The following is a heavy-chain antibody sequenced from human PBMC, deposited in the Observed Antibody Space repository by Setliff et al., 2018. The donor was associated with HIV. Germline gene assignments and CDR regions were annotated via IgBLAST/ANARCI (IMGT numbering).Heavy chain of an antibody. V-gene: IGHV1-18*01. J-gene: IGHJ2*01. Sequence: ASVKVSCKASGYSFTTYGISWVRQAPGQGLEWVGWISVYNGQTLYAQKVQDRITVTMDIHKDTAYMELRGLTPDDTAVYYCARGHHFYWYFDLWGPGTLVTVSS. CDR3: ARGHHFYWYFDL. CDR1: GYSFTTYG. CDR2: ISVYNGQT.